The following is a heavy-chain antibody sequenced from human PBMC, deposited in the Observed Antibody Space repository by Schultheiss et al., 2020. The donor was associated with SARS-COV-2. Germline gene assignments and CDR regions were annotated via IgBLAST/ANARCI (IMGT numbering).Heavy chain of an antibody. CDR3: ARQLVRTGWFDP. J-gene: IGHJ5*02. D-gene: IGHD6-6*01. Sequence: GGSLRLSCAASGFTFSSYGMHWVRQAPGKGLEWVAVISYDGSNKYYADSVKGRVTISRDNSKNTLYLQMNSLRGEDTALYYCARQLVRTGWFDPWGQGTLVTVSS. V-gene: IGHV3-30*03. CDR1: GFTFSSYG. CDR2: ISYDGSNK.